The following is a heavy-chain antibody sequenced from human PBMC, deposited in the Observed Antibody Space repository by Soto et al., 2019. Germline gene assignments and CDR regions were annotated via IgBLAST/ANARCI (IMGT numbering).Heavy chain of an antibody. CDR1: GSTFSSYW. CDR2: IKQDGSEK. Sequence: GGSLRLSCAASGSTFSSYWMSWVRQAPGKGLEWVANIKQDGSEKYYVDSVKGRFTISRDNAKNSLYLQMNSLRAEDTAVYYCAMRYQYNWFDPWGQGTLVTVSS. J-gene: IGHJ5*02. D-gene: IGHD2-2*01. CDR3: AMRYQYNWFDP. V-gene: IGHV3-7*01.